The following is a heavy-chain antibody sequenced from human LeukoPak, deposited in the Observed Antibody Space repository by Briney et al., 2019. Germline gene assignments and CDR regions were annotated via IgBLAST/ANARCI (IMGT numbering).Heavy chain of an antibody. V-gene: IGHV3-21*01. CDR2: ISDSSSNI. Sequence: KPGGSLLLSCAASGFTFSSYRMNWVRQAPGKGLEWVSSISDSSSNIYHADSVKGRFTISIDNAKNSVYLQMNSLRAEDTATYYCTKGENGMDVWGQGTTVTVSS. CDR1: GFTFSSYR. D-gene: IGHD3-16*01. CDR3: TKGENGMDV. J-gene: IGHJ6*02.